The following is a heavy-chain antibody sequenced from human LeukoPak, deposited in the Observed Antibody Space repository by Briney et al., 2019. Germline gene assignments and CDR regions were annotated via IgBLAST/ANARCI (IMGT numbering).Heavy chain of an antibody. V-gene: IGHV3-9*01. J-gene: IGHJ4*02. CDR3: ARDPLRPFTVTLEPDY. Sequence: GRSLRLSCAASGFTFDDYAMHWVRQAPGKGLEWVSGISWNSGSIGYADSVKGRFTISRDNAKNSLYLQMNSLRAEDTAVYYCARDPLRPFTVTLEPDYWGQGTLVTVSS. D-gene: IGHD4-17*01. CDR1: GFTFDDYA. CDR2: ISWNSGSI.